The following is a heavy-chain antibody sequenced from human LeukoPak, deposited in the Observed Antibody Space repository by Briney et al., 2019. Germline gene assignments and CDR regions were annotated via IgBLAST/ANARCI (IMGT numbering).Heavy chain of an antibody. CDR3: AKGRAAAYYFDY. J-gene: IGHJ4*02. D-gene: IGHD6-13*01. Sequence: GGSLRLSCAASGFTFSTYSMTWVRQAPGKGLEWVSAISGSGGNTYYADSVKGRFTISRDNSKNTLYLQMNSLRAEDKALYYCAKGRAAAYYFDYWGQGTLVTVSS. CDR2: ISGSGGNT. CDR1: GFTFSTYS. V-gene: IGHV3-23*01.